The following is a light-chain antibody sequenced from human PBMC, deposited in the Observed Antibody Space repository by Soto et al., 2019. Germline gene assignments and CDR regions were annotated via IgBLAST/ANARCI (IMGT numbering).Light chain of an antibody. CDR1: SSDVGGYNY. CDR2: EVS. CDR3: SSYTSSSTPRYV. Sequence: QSALTQPASVSGSPGQSITISCTGTSSDVGGYNYVSWYQQHPGKAPKLMIYEVSNRPSGVSNRFSGSKSGNTASLTISGLQAEDEADYYGSSYTSSSTPRYVFGTGTKLTVL. V-gene: IGLV2-14*01. J-gene: IGLJ1*01.